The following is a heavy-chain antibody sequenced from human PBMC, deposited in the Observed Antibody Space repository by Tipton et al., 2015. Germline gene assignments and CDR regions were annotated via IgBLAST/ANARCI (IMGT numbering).Heavy chain of an antibody. Sequence: TLSLTCTVSSGSIISSSYSWGWIRQPPGKGLEWIGSIYYSGTTYYNPSLKSRVTMSRDTSKNQFSLSLTSVTAADTAVYYCARVPDSGFDAFDIWGQGTMVTVSS. CDR1: SGSIISSSYS. D-gene: IGHD5-12*01. CDR2: IYYSGTT. CDR3: ARVPDSGFDAFDI. J-gene: IGHJ3*02. V-gene: IGHV4-39*07.